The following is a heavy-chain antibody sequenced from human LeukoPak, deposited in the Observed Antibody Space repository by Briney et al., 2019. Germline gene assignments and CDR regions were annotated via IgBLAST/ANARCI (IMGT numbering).Heavy chain of an antibody. V-gene: IGHV1-18*01. CDR2: ISAYNGNT. J-gene: IGHJ4*02. D-gene: IGHD2-21*01. CDR1: GYTFTSYG. Sequence: ASVKVSCKASGYTFTSYGISWVQQAPGQGLEWMGWISAYNGNTNYAQKLQGRVTMTTDTSTSTAYMELRSLRSDDTAVYYCARDGSYSLTLPLDYWGQGTLVTVSS. CDR3: ARDGSYSLTLPLDY.